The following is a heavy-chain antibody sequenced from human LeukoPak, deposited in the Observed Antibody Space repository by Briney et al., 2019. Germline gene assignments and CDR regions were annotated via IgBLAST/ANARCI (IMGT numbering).Heavy chain of an antibody. CDR2: IKQDASKK. D-gene: IGHD1-26*01. CDR3: ARLHSGSYYGDAFDI. V-gene: IGHV3-7*01. J-gene: IGHJ3*02. Sequence: GGSLRLSCVGSGFTFSNYWLSWVRQTPGKGLEWVANIKQDASKKYYVDSVKGRFTISRDNAKNSLYLQMKTLRAEDTAVYYCARLHSGSYYGDAFDIWGQGTMVTVSS. CDR1: GFTFSNYW.